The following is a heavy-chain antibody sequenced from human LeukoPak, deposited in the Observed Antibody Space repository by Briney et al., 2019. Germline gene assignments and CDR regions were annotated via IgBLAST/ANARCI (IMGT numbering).Heavy chain of an antibody. V-gene: IGHV3-11*04. CDR1: GFTFSDYY. CDR3: ARVRRYASGSYYPPPYDF. D-gene: IGHD3-10*01. CDR2: ISSSGSTI. J-gene: IGHJ4*02. Sequence: PGGSLRLSCAASGFTFSDYYMSWIRQAPGKGLEWVSYISSSGSTIYYADSVKGRFTISRDNAKNSLFLQMNSLRAEDTALYYCARVRRYASGSYYPPPYDFWGQGTLVTVSS.